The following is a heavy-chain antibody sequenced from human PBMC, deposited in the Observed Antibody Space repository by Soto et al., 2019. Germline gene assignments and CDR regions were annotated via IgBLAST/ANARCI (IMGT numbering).Heavy chain of an antibody. V-gene: IGHV1-8*01. D-gene: IGHD2-15*01. J-gene: IGHJ5*02. CDR2: MIPNSGNT. Sequence: QVQLVQSGAEVKKPGASVKVSCKASGYTFTSYDINWVRQATGQGLEWMGWMIPNSGNTVYAQKFQGRVAMTRNTSKSTAHMELSSLTSEDTATHYCARGSCGWSDPWGQGTLVTVSS. CDR3: ARGSCGWSDP. CDR1: GYTFTSYD.